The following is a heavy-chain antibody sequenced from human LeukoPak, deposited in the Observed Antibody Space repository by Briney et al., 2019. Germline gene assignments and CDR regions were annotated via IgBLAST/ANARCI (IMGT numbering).Heavy chain of an antibody. D-gene: IGHD5-12*01. CDR3: TRPTYDYYFDY. J-gene: IGHJ4*02. Sequence: GGSLRLSCAASGFTFSGSAMHWVRQASGKGQEWVGRIRSKANSYATAYAASVKGRFTISRDDSKNTAYLQMNSLKTEDTAVYYCTRPTYDYYFDYWGQGTLVTVSS. CDR1: GFTFSGSA. CDR2: IRSKANSYAT. V-gene: IGHV3-73*01.